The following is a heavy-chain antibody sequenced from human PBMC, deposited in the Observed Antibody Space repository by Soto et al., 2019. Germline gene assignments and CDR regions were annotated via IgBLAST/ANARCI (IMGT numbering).Heavy chain of an antibody. CDR3: ARRSLGGGYDGGNAFDI. V-gene: IGHV4-39*01. CDR2: IYYSGST. Sequence: VSGGSISSSSYYWGWIRQPPGKGLEWIGSIYYSGSTYYNPSLKSRVTISVDTSKNQFSLKLSSVTAADTAVYFFARRSLGGGYDGGNAFDIWGQGTMVTVSS. J-gene: IGHJ3*02. CDR1: GGSISSSSYY. D-gene: IGHD5-12*01.